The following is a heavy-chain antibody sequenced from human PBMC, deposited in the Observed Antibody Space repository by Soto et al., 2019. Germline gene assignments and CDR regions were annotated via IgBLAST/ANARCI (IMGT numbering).Heavy chain of an antibody. V-gene: IGHV3-21*01. D-gene: IGHD1-1*01. Sequence: EVQLVESGGGLVEPGGSLRLSCAPSGLTVTSYSMNWVRQAPGKGLEWVSSISSGSDYNYYAESVKGRFTISRDNAKNSLYLQMNSLRADDTAVYYCARNRNPSYNIDGRDVWSEGTRVTVSP. CDR2: ISSGSDYN. J-gene: IGHJ6*04. CDR1: GLTVTSYS. CDR3: ARNRNPSYNIDGRDV.